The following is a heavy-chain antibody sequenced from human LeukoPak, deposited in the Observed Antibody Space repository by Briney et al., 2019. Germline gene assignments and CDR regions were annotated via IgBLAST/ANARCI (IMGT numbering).Heavy chain of an antibody. CDR2: INSDGTST. D-gene: IGHD2-21*01. J-gene: IGHJ3*02. CDR1: GFTFSSYW. CDR3: STSISSTEAFDI. V-gene: IGHV3-74*01. Sequence: GGSLGLSCAASGFTFSSYWMHWVRQVPGKGLMWVSRINSDGTSTGYADSVKGRLTIPRDNAKNTLSLQMNSLRAEDTAVYYCSTSISSTEAFDIWGQGTMVTVSS.